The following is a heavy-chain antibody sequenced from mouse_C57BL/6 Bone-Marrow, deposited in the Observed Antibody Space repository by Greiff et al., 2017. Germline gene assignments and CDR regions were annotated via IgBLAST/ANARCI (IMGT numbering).Heavy chain of an antibody. D-gene: IGHD1-1*01. CDR1: GFSLSTFGMG. V-gene: IGHV8-8*01. CDR3: ARKVYYYGSSTSLFDY. CDR2: IWWDDDK. J-gene: IGHJ2*01. Sequence: QVTLKVSGPGILQPSQTLSLTCSFSGFSLSTFGMGVGWIRQPSGKGLEWLAHIWWDDDKYYNPALKSRLTISKDTSKNQVFLKIANVDTVDTATYYCARKVYYYGSSTSLFDYWGQGTTLTVSS.